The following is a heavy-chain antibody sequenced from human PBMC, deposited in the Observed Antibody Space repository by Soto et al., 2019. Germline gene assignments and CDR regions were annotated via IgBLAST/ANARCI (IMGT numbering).Heavy chain of an antibody. CDR1: GFTFSSYG. J-gene: IGHJ6*04. D-gene: IGHD2-15*01. V-gene: IGHV3-33*01. CDR2: IWYDGSNK. Sequence: QVQLVESGGGVVQPGRSLRLSCAASGFTFSSYGMHWVRQAPGKGLEWVAVIWYDGSNKYYADSVKGRFTISRDNPKNPLYLQMNSLRAEDTAVYYCASEYCSGGSCHYYGMDVWGKGTTVTVSS. CDR3: ASEYCSGGSCHYYGMDV.